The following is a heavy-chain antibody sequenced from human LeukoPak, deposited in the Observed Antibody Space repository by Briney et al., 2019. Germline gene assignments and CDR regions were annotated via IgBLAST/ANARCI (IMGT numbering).Heavy chain of an antibody. CDR3: ARLEDSSGFDY. V-gene: IGHV4-39*07. Sequence: SETLSLTCTVSGGSISSSSYYWGWIRQPPGKGLEWIGEINHSGSTNYNPSLKSRVTISVDTSKNQFSLKLSSVTAADTAVYYCARLEDSSGFDYWGQGTLVTVSS. D-gene: IGHD6-19*01. CDR2: INHSGST. CDR1: GGSISSSSYY. J-gene: IGHJ4*02.